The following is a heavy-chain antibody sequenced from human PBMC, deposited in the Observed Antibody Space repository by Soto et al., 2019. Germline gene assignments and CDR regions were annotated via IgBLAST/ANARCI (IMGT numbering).Heavy chain of an antibody. CDR3: ARRCSSTTCHSPYYYGMDV. Sequence: PGGSLRLSXAASGFTFTNYAMHWVRQAPGKGLEWLALISNDGNKNYSAGSVKGRFTISRDNAHFTVSLQMDSLRAEDTAVYYCARRCSSTTCHSPYYYGMDVWGQGTTVTVS. V-gene: IGHV3-30-3*01. CDR2: ISNDGNKN. D-gene: IGHD2-2*02. CDR1: GFTFTNYA. J-gene: IGHJ6*02.